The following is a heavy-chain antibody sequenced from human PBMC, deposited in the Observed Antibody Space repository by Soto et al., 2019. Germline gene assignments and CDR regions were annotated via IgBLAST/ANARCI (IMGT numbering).Heavy chain of an antibody. Sequence: QVQLQESGPGLVKPSLTLSLTCTVSGGSISSGGYYWSWIRQHPGKGLEWIGYIYYSGSTYYNPSLKSRVTISVDTSKNQFSLKLSSVTAADTAVYYCATRSLGELSLFDYWGQGTLVTVSS. V-gene: IGHV4-31*03. D-gene: IGHD3-16*02. CDR2: IYYSGST. J-gene: IGHJ4*02. CDR1: GGSISSGGYY. CDR3: ATRSLGELSLFDY.